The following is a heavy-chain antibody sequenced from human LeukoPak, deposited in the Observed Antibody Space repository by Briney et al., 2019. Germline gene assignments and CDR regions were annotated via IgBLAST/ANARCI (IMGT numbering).Heavy chain of an antibody. Sequence: GGSLKLSRAASGFTFSSTGMHWVRQAPGKGLEWVTFIRYDGSETYYADSVKGRFIISRDNSKNTMNLQIISLRPEDAAVYFCVQGTGVVARLKRDDWGQGTLVTVS. D-gene: IGHD6-6*01. CDR3: VQGTGVVARLKRDD. CDR2: IRYDGSET. V-gene: IGHV3-30*02. CDR1: GFTFSSTG. J-gene: IGHJ4*02.